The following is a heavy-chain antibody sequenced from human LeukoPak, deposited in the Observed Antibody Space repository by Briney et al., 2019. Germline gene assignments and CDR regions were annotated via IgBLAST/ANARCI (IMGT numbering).Heavy chain of an antibody. CDR3: ARARGAEAVDY. J-gene: IGHJ4*02. D-gene: IGHD6-19*01. CDR2: INHSGST. V-gene: IGHV4-34*01. CDR1: GGSFSGYY. Sequence: SETLSLTCAVYGGSFSGYYWTWIRQPPRKGLEWIGEINHSGSTNYNPSLKSRVSISVDTSKNQFSLKLSSVTAADTGVYYCARARGAEAVDYWSQGTLVTVSS.